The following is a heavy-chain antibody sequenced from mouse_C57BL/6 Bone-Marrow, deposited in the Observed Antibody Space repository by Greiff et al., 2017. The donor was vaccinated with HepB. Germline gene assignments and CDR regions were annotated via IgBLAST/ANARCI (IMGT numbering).Heavy chain of an antibody. D-gene: IGHD2-5*01. J-gene: IGHJ2*01. Sequence: EVELMESGGGLVQPGGSLKLSCAASGFTFSDYYMYWVRQTPEKRLEWVAYISNGGGSTYYPDTVKGRFTISRDNAKNTLYLQMSRLKSEDTAMYYCARHSNYPLDYWGQGTTLTVSS. V-gene: IGHV5-12*01. CDR1: GFTFSDYY. CDR2: ISNGGGST. CDR3: ARHSNYPLDY.